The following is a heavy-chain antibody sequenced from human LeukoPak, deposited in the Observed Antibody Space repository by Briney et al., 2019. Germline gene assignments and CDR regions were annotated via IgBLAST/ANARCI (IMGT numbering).Heavy chain of an antibody. V-gene: IGHV4-59*01. D-gene: IGHD1-26*01. CDR2: IYYSGST. CDR1: GGSISSYY. Sequence: SETLSLTCTVSGGSISSYYWSWVRQPPGKGLEWSGDIYYSGSTNYNPSLKSRVTISVDTSKNQFSLKLSSVTAADTAVYYCARDSLGGSYFDYWGQGTLVTVSS. J-gene: IGHJ4*02. CDR3: ARDSLGGSYFDY.